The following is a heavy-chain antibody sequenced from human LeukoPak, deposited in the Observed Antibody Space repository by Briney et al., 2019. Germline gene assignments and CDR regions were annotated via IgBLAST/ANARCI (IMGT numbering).Heavy chain of an antibody. D-gene: IGHD3-3*01. CDR2: IYYSGST. Sequence: PSETLSLTCTVSGGSISSYYWSWIRQTPGKGLEWIGYIYYSGSTNYNPSLKSRVTISVDTSKNQFYLNLSSVTAADTAVYYCARDHYDFWSGYYTGSRFDPWGQGTLVTVSS. J-gene: IGHJ5*02. V-gene: IGHV4-59*01. CDR3: ARDHYDFWSGYYTGSRFDP. CDR1: GGSISSYY.